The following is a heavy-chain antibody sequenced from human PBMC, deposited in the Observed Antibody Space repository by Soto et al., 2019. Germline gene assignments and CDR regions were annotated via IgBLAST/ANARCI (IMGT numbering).Heavy chain of an antibody. CDR2: MNPGSGDT. J-gene: IGHJ5*02. Sequence: ASLKLSCKASGYSFTNNDVSWVRQATGQGLEWMGWMNPGSGDTGYAQKFQGRVTMTRDISIATAYMELSSLRSDDTAIYYCARMATFGSLNWFDPWGQGTLVTVYS. CDR1: GYSFTNND. V-gene: IGHV1-8*01. D-gene: IGHD3-16*01. CDR3: ARMATFGSLNWFDP.